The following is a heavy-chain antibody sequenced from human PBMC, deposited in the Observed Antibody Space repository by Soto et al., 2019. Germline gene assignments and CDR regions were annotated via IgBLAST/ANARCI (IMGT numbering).Heavy chain of an antibody. D-gene: IGHD5-18*01. J-gene: IGHJ4*02. CDR1: GGSFSGYY. V-gene: IGHV4-34*01. Sequence: SQTLSLTCAVYGGSFSGYYWSWIRQPPGKGLEWIGEINHSGSTNYNPSLKSRVTISVDTSKNQFSLKLSSVTAADTAVYYCARRGGYGTSLWGQGTLVTVSS. CDR2: INHSGST. CDR3: ARRGGYGTSL.